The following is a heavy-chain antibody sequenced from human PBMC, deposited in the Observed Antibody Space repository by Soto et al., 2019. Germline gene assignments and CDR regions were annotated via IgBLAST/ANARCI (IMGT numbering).Heavy chain of an antibody. Sequence: QLQLQESGPGLVKPSETLSLTCTVSGGSISSSSYYWGWIRQPPGKGLEWIGSIYYSGSTYYNPSLKSRVTISVDTSKNQFSLKLSSVTAADTAVYYCARHATGVVSAVMIFGVVIPRGYYFDYWGQGTLVTVSS. CDR2: IYYSGST. D-gene: IGHD3-3*01. CDR1: GGSISSSSYY. CDR3: ARHATGVVSAVMIFGVVIPRGYYFDY. J-gene: IGHJ4*02. V-gene: IGHV4-39*01.